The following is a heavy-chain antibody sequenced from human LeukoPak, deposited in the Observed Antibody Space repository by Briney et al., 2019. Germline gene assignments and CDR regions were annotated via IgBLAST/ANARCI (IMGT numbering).Heavy chain of an antibody. CDR1: GGSISSGSYY. J-gene: IGHJ4*02. D-gene: IGHD2-2*01. Sequence: SQTLSLTCTVSGGSISSGSYYWSWIRQPAGKGLEWIGRIYTSGSTNYNPSLKSRVTISVDTSKNQFSLKLSSVTAADTAVYYCARDQRKVPAAPGLFDYWGQGTLVTVSS. CDR3: ARDQRKVPAAPGLFDY. V-gene: IGHV4-61*02. CDR2: IYTSGST.